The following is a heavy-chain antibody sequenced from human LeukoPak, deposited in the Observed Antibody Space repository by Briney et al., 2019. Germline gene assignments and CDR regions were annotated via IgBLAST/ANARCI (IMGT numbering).Heavy chain of an antibody. J-gene: IGHJ6*03. CDR2: FFDSGST. V-gene: IGHV4-59*11. CDR3: ARALQNYYHLDV. CDR1: GDSISSHH. D-gene: IGHD2/OR15-2a*01. Sequence: SETLSLTCTVSGDSISSHHWSWIRQPPGKGLEWMGFFFDSGSTNYKSSLESRVTMSVDTSKNQFSLKLSSVTAADTAVYYCARALQNYYHLDVWGTGTTVTVSS.